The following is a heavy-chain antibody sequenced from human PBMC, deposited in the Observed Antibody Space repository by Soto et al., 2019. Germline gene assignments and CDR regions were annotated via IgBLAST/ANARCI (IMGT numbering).Heavy chain of an antibody. V-gene: IGHV2-26*01. Sequence: QVTLKESGPVLAKPTETLTLRCTVSGLSITDSEMGVSWIRQPPGQPLEWLAHIDSSGEKSYRTFLKSRLAISRDTSKSQTVLTMTTMDPAATATYYCARRHLAVAVSPWFDPLCQGIPVTVSS. CDR2: IDSSGEK. CDR3: ARRHLAVAVSPWFDP. J-gene: IGHJ5*02. CDR1: GLSITDSEMG. D-gene: IGHD6-19*01.